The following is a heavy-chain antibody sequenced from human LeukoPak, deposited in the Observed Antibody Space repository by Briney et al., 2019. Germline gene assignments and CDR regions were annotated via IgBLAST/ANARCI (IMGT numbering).Heavy chain of an antibody. D-gene: IGHD3-10*01. V-gene: IGHV3-30*18. CDR2: ISYDGSNK. J-gene: IGHJ4*02. CDR1: GFTFSSYG. CDR3: AKDLHYGSADY. Sequence: LSGGSLRLSCAAPGFTFSSYGMHWVRQAPGKGLEWVAVISYDGSNKYYADSVKGRFTISRDNSKNTLYLQMNSLRAEDTAVYYCAKDLHYGSADYWGQGTLVTVSS.